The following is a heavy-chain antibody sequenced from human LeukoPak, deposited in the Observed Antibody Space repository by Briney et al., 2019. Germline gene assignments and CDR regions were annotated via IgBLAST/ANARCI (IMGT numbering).Heavy chain of an antibody. J-gene: IGHJ5*02. CDR1: GRSFSGYY. V-gene: IGHV4-34*01. D-gene: IGHD4-17*01. CDR3: ARAHYVSIWFDP. CDR2: INHGGST. Sequence: SETLSLTCAVYGRSFSGYYWSWIRQPPGKGLEWIGEINHGGSTNYNPSLKSRVTISVDTSKNQFSLKLSSVTAADTAVYYCARAHYVSIWFDPWGQGTLVTVSS.